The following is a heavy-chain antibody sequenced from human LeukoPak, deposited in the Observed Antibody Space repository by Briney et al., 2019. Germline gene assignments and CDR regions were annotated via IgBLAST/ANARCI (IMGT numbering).Heavy chain of an antibody. J-gene: IGHJ4*02. CDR3: AREGRSSWLTYFDY. CDR1: GFTVSGNY. CDR2: IYSGGST. V-gene: IGHV3-53*04. D-gene: IGHD6-13*01. Sequence: GGSLRLSCAASGFTVSGNYMSWVRQAPGKGLEWVSVIYSGGSTYYADSVKGRFTISRHNSKNTLYLQMNSLRAEDTAVYYCAREGRSSWLTYFDYWGQGTLVTVSS.